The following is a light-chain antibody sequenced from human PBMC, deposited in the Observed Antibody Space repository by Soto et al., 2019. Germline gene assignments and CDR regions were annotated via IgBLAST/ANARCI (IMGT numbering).Light chain of an antibody. CDR1: QSVRNN. CDR3: HQRAGWPPT. J-gene: IGKJ4*01. CDR2: DAS. Sequence: EIVLTQSPGTLSLSPGERATLSCRASQSVRNNLAWYQQKPGQAPSLLISDASNRATGIPDRFSGSGSGTDFTLTINSLEPEDFAVYFCHQRAGWPPTFGGGTKVDIK. V-gene: IGKV3-11*01.